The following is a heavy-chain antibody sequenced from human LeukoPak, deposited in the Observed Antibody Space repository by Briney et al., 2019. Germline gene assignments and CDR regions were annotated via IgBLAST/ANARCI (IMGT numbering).Heavy chain of an antibody. J-gene: IGHJ4*02. V-gene: IGHV4-34*01. D-gene: IGHD3-10*01. CDR1: GGSFSGYY. CDR3: ARDGRNYYGSGSYPGGDY. Sequence: PSETLSLTCAVYGGSFSGYYWSWIRQPPGKGLEWIGEINHSGSTNYNPSLKSRVTIPVDTSKNQFSLKLSSVTAADTAVYYCARDGRNYYGSGSYPGGDYWGQGTLVTVSS. CDR2: INHSGST.